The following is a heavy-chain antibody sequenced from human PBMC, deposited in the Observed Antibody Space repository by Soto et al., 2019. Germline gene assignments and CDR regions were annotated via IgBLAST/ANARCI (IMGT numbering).Heavy chain of an antibody. D-gene: IGHD3-22*01. V-gene: IGHV1-69*01. CDR1: GGTFSSYA. J-gene: IGHJ6*02. CDR3: ARDYYDSSGKLYYYYYGMDV. Sequence: QVQLVQSGAEVQKPGSSVKVSCKASGGTFSSYAISWVRQAPGQGLEWMGGIIPIFGTANYAQKFQGRVTITADEYTSTAYMELSSLRSEDTAVYYCARDYYDSSGKLYYYYYGMDVWGQGTTVTVSS. CDR2: IIPIFGTA.